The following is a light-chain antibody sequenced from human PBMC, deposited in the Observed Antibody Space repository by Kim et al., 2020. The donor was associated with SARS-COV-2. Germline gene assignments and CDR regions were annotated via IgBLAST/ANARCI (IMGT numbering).Light chain of an antibody. Sequence: SSELTRDPVVSVALGQTVRITCQGDSLRSYYATWYQQKPRQAPLLVIYGRNNRPSGIPDRFSGSASGDTASLTISGTQAEDEADFYCQSRDSGGKVVFGGGTKLTVL. CDR3: QSRDSGGKVV. J-gene: IGLJ2*01. V-gene: IGLV3-19*01. CDR1: SLRSYY. CDR2: GRN.